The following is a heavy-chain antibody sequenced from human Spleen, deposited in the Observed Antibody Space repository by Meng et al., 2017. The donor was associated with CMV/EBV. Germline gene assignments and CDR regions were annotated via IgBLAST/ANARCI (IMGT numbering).Heavy chain of an antibody. J-gene: IGHJ6*02. Sequence: SVKVSCKASGGTFNNYAISWVRQAPGQGLEWMGGIIPILDKTDYAQQFQGRVTLTTDTSTSTAYMELRSLRSDDTAVYYCARVDGMVRGVIYYYYGMDVWGQGTTVTVSS. V-gene: IGHV1-69*10. D-gene: IGHD3-10*01. CDR3: ARVDGMVRGVIYYYYGMDV. CDR2: IIPILDKT. CDR1: GGTFNNYA.